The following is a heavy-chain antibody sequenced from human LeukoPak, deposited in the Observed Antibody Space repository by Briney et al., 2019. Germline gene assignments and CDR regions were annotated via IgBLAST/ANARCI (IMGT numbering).Heavy chain of an antibody. J-gene: IGHJ3*02. CDR1: GYSISSGYY. V-gene: IGHV4-38-2*02. D-gene: IGHD2-2*01. CDR2: IYHSGST. Sequence: SETLSLTCTVSGYSISSGYYWGWIRQPPGKGLEWIGSIYHSGSTYYNPSLKSRVTISVDTSKNQFSLKLSSVTAADTAVYYCARDRRGIVPVLGDAFDIWGQGTMVTVSS. CDR3: ARDRRGIVPVLGDAFDI.